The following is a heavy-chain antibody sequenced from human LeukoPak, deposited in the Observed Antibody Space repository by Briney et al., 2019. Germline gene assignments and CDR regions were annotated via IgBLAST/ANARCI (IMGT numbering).Heavy chain of an antibody. D-gene: IGHD6-19*01. V-gene: IGHV4-39*07. CDR3: ARSRYSSGWYQAVNWFDP. CDR1: GGSISSSSYY. J-gene: IGHJ5*02. Sequence: PSETLSLTCTVSGGSISSSSYYWGWIRQPPGKGLEWIGSIYYSGSTYYNPSLKSRVTISVDTSKNQFSLKLSSVTAADTAVYYCARSRYSSGWYQAVNWFDPWGQGTLVTVSS. CDR2: IYYSGST.